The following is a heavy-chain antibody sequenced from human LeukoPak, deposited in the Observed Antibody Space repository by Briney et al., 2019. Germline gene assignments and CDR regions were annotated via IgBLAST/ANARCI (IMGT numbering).Heavy chain of an antibody. CDR3: ARDRRTPVTTSYFDY. D-gene: IGHD4-17*01. Sequence: SETLSLTCAVSGYSISSGYYWGWIRQPPGKGLEWIGSIYHSGSTYYNPSPKSRVTISVDTSKNQFSLKLSSVTAADTAVYYCARDRRTPVTTSYFDYWGQGTLVTVSS. J-gene: IGHJ4*02. CDR2: IYHSGST. V-gene: IGHV4-38-2*02. CDR1: GYSISSGYY.